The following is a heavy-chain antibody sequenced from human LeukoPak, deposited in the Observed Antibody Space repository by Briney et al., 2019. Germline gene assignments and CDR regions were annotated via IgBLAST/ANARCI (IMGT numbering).Heavy chain of an antibody. J-gene: IGHJ4*02. CDR2: INQDGSEK. CDR1: GFTFSNYW. D-gene: IGHD4-23*01. V-gene: IGHV3-7*01. CDR3: VTHEVTVVTRSTFDH. Sequence: GGSLRLSCAASGFTFSNYWMSWVRQAPGQGLEWVANINQDGSEKYYGDPVKGRFTISRDNAKKSLYLYMNSLRADDTAVYFCVTHEVTVVTRSTFDHWGQGTLVTVSS.